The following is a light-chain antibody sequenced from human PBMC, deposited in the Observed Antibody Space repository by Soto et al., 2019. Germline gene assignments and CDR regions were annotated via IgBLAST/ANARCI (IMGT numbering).Light chain of an antibody. CDR1: QSVSSSY. J-gene: IGKJ4*01. Sequence: TQSPGTLSLSPGERATLSCRASQSVSSSYLAWYQQKPGQAPRLLIYGASSRATGIPDRFSGSGSGTDFTLTISRLEPEDFAVYYCQQYGSSPLTFGGGIKVEIK. CDR2: GAS. CDR3: QQYGSSPLT. V-gene: IGKV3-20*01.